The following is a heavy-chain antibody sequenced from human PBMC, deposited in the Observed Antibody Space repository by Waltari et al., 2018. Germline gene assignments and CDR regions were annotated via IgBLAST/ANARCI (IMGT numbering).Heavy chain of an antibody. Sequence: ELQVVESGGALIQPGGSLRLSCAASGFSVHDNDMRWVRQGPGKGLGWVSVFFRGGSANYADSVKGRFIMSRDSSENMVYLQMNNVRVDDTAMYYCATCHGDTCRLWPLDFWGQGTVVTVSS. CDR1: GFSVHDND. CDR3: ATCHGDTCRLWPLDF. D-gene: IGHD2-15*01. CDR2: FFRGGSA. V-gene: IGHV3-53*01. J-gene: IGHJ4*02.